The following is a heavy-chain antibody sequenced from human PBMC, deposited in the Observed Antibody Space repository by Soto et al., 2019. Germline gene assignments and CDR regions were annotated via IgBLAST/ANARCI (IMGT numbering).Heavy chain of an antibody. J-gene: IGHJ5*02. CDR2: INTYNGNT. D-gene: IGHD3-10*01. Sequence: QVQLVQSGAEVKQPGASVKVSCKASGYTFTNYGISWVRQAPGQGLEWMGWINTYNGNTNHAQKLQGRVTMTTDTSTSTGYMELRSLRSDDTAVYYCARGVGSGTYYNQYNWFDPWGQGTLVTVSS. CDR1: GYTFTNYG. V-gene: IGHV1-18*01. CDR3: ARGVGSGTYYNQYNWFDP.